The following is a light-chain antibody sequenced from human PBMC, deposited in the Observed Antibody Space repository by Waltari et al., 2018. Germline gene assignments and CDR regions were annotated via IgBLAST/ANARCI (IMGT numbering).Light chain of an antibody. CDR1: QSVDNWY. V-gene: IGKV3-20*01. Sequence: ENVLTQSPPPLSLSPGERATLSCRASQSVDNWYLAWYPLKPGQAPRLLISGSSRRATGVPDRFSGSGSGTDFTLTISRLEPEDFAVYYCHQSGGSGRAFGGGTKVEIK. J-gene: IGKJ4*01. CDR3: HQSGGSGRA. CDR2: GSS.